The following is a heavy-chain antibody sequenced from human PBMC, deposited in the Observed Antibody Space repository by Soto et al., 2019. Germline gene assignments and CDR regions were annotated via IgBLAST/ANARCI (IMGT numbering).Heavy chain of an antibody. CDR3: ARPCPGDGYNIAFDI. D-gene: IGHD5-12*01. J-gene: IGHJ3*02. CDR2: VIPIFGTA. Sequence: QVQLVQSGAEVKKPGSSVKVSCKASGGTFSSYAISWVRQAPGQGLEWMGGVIPIFGTANYAQKFQGRVKINADESTSTAYMELSSLRSEDTAVYYCARPCPGDGYNIAFDIWGQGTMVTVSS. V-gene: IGHV1-69*01. CDR1: GGTFSSYA.